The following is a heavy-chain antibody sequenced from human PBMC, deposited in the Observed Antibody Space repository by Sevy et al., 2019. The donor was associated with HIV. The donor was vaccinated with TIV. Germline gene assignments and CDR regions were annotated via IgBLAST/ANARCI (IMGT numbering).Heavy chain of an antibody. CDR3: AKEGYESSGYYH. V-gene: IGHV3-23*01. CDR1: GFTFISYA. D-gene: IGHD3-22*01. Sequence: GGSLRLSWAASGFTFISYARTWVRQAPGKGLEWVSAIMGGGGYTYNADSVKGRFTISRDNSKKTLDLQMHSLRAEDTAVYYCAKEGYESSGYYHWGQGTLVTVSS. CDR2: IMGGGGYT. J-gene: IGHJ5*02.